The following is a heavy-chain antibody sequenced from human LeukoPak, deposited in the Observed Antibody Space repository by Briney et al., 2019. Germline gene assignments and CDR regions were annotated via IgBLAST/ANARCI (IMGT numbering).Heavy chain of an antibody. J-gene: IGHJ5*02. V-gene: IGHV3-74*01. CDR3: APIGTIFPP. D-gene: IGHD3-3*01. Sequence: GGSLRLSCAHSEFTFSSYWMHWVRQAPGKGLVWVSRINSDGSSTSYADSVKGRFTISRDNAKNTLYLQMNSLRAEDTAVYYCAPIGTIFPPWGQGTLVTVSS. CDR1: EFTFSSYW. CDR2: INSDGSST.